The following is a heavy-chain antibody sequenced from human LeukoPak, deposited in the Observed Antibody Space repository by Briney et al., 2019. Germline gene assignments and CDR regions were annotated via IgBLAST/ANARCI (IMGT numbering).Heavy chain of an antibody. D-gene: IGHD1-26*01. CDR3: AGDLHGTYDYFDN. CDR2: ICTYNSAYNGNT. Sequence: ASVNVSCKASGYTLINYGITWVRQAPGQRLEWMGGICTYNSAYNGNTHHAQKLQGRVTMTTDTSTNTDYMELRSLRSDDTAVYYCAGDLHGTYDYFDNWGQGTLVTVSS. J-gene: IGHJ4*02. V-gene: IGHV1-18*01. CDR1: GYTLINYG.